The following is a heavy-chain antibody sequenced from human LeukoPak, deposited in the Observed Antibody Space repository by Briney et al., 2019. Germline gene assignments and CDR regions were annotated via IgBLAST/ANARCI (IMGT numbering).Heavy chain of an antibody. J-gene: IGHJ1*01. Sequence: SVKVSCKASGGTFSSYAISWVRQAPGQGLEWMGGIIPIFGTANYAQKFQGRVTITADESTSTAHMELSSLRSEDTAVYYCARAPQDIVVVPAPFAEYFQHWGQAPWSPSPQ. CDR2: IIPIFGTA. D-gene: IGHD2-2*01. CDR3: ARAPQDIVVVPAPFAEYFQH. CDR1: GGTFSSYA. V-gene: IGHV1-69*13.